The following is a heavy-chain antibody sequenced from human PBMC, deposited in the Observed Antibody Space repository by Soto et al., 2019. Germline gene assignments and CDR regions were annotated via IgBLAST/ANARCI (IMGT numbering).Heavy chain of an antibody. CDR2: IIPIFGTA. CDR3: ARVITMVRGAIPYYYYYGMDV. J-gene: IGHJ6*02. V-gene: IGHV1-69*13. Sequence: ASVKVSCKASGGTFSSYAISWVRQAPGQGLEWMGGIIPIFGTANYAQKFQGRVTITADESTSTAYMELSSLRSEDTAVYYCARVITMVRGAIPYYYYYGMDVWGQGTTVTVSS. CDR1: GGTFSSYA. D-gene: IGHD3-10*01.